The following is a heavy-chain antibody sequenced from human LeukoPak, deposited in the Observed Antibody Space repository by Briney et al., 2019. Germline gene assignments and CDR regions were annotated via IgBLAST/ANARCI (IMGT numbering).Heavy chain of an antibody. V-gene: IGHV4-59*12. CDR2: IYYSGST. CDR1: GGSISSYY. D-gene: IGHD5-12*01. Sequence: SETLSLTCTVTGGSISSYYWSWIRQPPGKGLEWIGYIYYSGSTNYNPSLKSRVTISVDTSKNQFSLKLSSVTAADTAVYYCARDLGYSGFDWAPWGQGTLVTVSS. J-gene: IGHJ5*02. CDR3: ARDLGYSGFDWAP.